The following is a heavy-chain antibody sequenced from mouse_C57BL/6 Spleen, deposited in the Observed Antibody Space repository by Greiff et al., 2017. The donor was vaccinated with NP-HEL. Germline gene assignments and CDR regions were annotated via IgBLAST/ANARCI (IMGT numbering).Heavy chain of an antibody. J-gene: IGHJ3*01. CDR3: ARGSYDYDGAY. CDR1: GYAFSSSW. Sequence: QVQLQQSGPELVKPGASVKISCKASGYAFSSSWMNWVKQRPGKGLEWIGRIYPGDGDTNYNGKFKGKATLTADKSSSTAYMQLSSLTSEDSAVYFCARGSYDYDGAYWGQGTLVTVSA. CDR2: IYPGDGDT. D-gene: IGHD2-4*01. V-gene: IGHV1-82*01.